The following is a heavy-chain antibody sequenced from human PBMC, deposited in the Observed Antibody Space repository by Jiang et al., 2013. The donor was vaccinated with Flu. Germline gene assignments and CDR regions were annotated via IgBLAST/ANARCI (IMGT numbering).Heavy chain of an antibody. CDR3: ARLAYGGTYGMDV. CDR2: VNHSGST. Sequence: KPSGDPVPHLRCLWWVLQWLLLELDPPAPTGRGWSGLGKVNHSGSTNYNPSLKSRVTISVDTSKNQFSLKLSSVTAADTAVYYCARLAYGGTYGMDVWGQGTTVTVSS. V-gene: IGHV4-34*01. J-gene: IGHJ6*02. D-gene: IGHD4-23*01. CDR1: WVLQWLL.